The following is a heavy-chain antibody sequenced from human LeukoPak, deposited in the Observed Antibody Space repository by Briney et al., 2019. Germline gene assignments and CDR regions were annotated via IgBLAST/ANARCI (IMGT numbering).Heavy chain of an antibody. D-gene: IGHD3-22*01. J-gene: IGHJ5*02. V-gene: IGHV3-30*02. CDR3: ARDYYDSSGSSWFDP. Sequence: GGSLRLSCAASGFTFSTYVMNWVRQAPGKGLEWVASIHYDGSYKYYADSVKGRFTISRDNSKNTLSLQMNSLRAEDTALYYCARDYYDSSGSSWFDPWGQGTLVTVSS. CDR1: GFTFSTYV. CDR2: IHYDGSYK.